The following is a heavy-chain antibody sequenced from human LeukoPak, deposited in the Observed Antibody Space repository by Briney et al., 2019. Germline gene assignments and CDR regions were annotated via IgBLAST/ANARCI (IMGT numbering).Heavy chain of an antibody. CDR1: GLTFNDYT. Sequence: SLILSCAASGLTFNDYTMNWVRQAPGKCLEWVSGISWNSGTIGYEDSVKGRFTISRDNAKNSLYLQMNSLRAEDTALYYCTKGVSMIVPLTAFDIWGQGTMVTVSS. V-gene: IGHV3-9*01. D-gene: IGHD3-22*01. CDR2: ISWNSGTI. CDR3: TKGVSMIVPLTAFDI. J-gene: IGHJ3*02.